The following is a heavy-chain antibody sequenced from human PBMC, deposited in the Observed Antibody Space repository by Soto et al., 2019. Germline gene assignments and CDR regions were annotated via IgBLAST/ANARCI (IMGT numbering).Heavy chain of an antibody. J-gene: IGHJ5*02. CDR3: ASCVEPMIVANWFDP. V-gene: IGHV1-69*01. CDR2: IITIFGTA. D-gene: IGHD3-22*01. Sequence: QVQLVQSGAEVKKPGSSVKVSCKASGGTFSSYAISWVRQAPGQGLEWMGGIITIFGTANYEQKFQGRVTITADESTSTAYMELSSLSSEDTAVYYCASCVEPMIVANWFDPWGQGTLVTVSS. CDR1: GGTFSSYA.